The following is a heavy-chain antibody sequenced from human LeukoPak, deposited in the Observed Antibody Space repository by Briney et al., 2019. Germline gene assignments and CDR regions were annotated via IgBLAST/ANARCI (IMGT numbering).Heavy chain of an antibody. J-gene: IGHJ4*02. CDR2: INVKNGNT. V-gene: IGHV1-18*01. D-gene: IGHD1-26*01. CDR1: GYTFVSYG. Sequence: ASVKVSCKASGYTFVSYGISWVRQAPGQGLEWMGWINVKNGNTNYAQRFQGRVTMTIDTSTATAYMELRSLRFDDTAFYYCAKDERIVGASDYWGQGTLVTVSS. CDR3: AKDERIVGASDY.